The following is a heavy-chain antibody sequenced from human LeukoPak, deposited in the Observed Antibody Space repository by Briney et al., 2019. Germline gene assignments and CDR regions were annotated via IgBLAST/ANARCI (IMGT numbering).Heavy chain of an antibody. CDR2: IYYSGST. D-gene: IGHD2-2*01. CDR3: ARQNEYCSSTNCSQPVDY. Sequence: SETLSLTCIVSGGSISSSSYYWGWIRQPPGKGLEWIGSIYYSGSTYYNPSLKSRVTISVDTSKNQFSLKLSSVTAADTAVYYCARQNEYCSSTNCSQPVDYWGQGTLVTVSS. V-gene: IGHV4-39*01. J-gene: IGHJ4*02. CDR1: GGSISSSSYY.